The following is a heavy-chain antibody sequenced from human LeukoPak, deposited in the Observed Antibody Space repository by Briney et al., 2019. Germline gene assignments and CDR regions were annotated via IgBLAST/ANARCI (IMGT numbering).Heavy chain of an antibody. CDR3: AKGGSSGDFDY. J-gene: IGHJ4*02. V-gene: IGHV3-30*18. D-gene: IGHD3-22*01. Sequence: GSLRLSCAASGFTFSSYGMHWVRQAPGKGLEWVAVISYDGSNKYYADSVKGRFTISRDNSKNTLYLQMNSLRAEDTAVYYCAKGGSSGDFDYWGQGTLVTVSS. CDR2: ISYDGSNK. CDR1: GFTFSSYG.